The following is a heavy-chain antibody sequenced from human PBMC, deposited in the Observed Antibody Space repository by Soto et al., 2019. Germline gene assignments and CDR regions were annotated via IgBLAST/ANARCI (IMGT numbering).Heavy chain of an antibody. J-gene: IGHJ4*02. V-gene: IGHV3-23*01. Sequence: PGGSLRLSCAASAFTFTHYALSCVRQTPGKGLEWVSSISAGGGRTYSAESVKGRFTISRDNSRNTLLLQMNSLRARDTALYFCAKSISTAPDVPFESWDRVPLGAVSS. CDR3: AKSISTAPDVPFES. CDR2: ISAGGGRT. CDR1: AFTFTHYA. D-gene: IGHD2-21*02.